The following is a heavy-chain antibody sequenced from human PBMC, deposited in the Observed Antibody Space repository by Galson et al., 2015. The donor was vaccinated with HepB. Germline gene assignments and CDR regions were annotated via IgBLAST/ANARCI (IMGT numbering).Heavy chain of an antibody. D-gene: IGHD6-6*01. CDR2: ISYDGKTS. J-gene: IGHJ4*02. CDR3: AKGDVAYTSSSGGFDF. CDR1: GVTFGRYG. V-gene: IGHV3-30*18. Sequence: SLRLSCAASGVTFGRYGMHWVRQAPGKGLEWVAIISYDGKTSKYSDSVKGRFTISRDNPKNTHYLQMNSLRNEDSAVYFRAKGDVAYTSSSGGFDFWGQGTRVTVSS.